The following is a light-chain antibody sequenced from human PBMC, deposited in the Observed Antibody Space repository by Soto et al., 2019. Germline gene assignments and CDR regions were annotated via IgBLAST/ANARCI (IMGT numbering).Light chain of an antibody. Sequence: DIQMTQSPSSLSASVGDIVTITCRASQTISRYLNWYQQKPGKAPKLLIHPASSLQSGVTSRFSGGESGTDFPPTISSLTPVEFAAYYCQPCYSNPFTFGQGTCLEIK. V-gene: IGKV1-39*01. CDR3: QPCYSNPFT. CDR1: QTISRY. CDR2: PAS. J-gene: IGKJ2*01.